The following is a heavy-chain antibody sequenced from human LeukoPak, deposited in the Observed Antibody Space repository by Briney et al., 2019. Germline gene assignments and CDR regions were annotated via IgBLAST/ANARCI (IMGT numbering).Heavy chain of an antibody. J-gene: IGHJ4*02. CDR3: ARDSRVWGSLPGY. CDR2: INAGNGNT. D-gene: IGHD3-16*01. Sequence: GASVKVSCKASGYTFTSYAMHWVRQAPGQRLEWMGWINAGNGNTKYSQKFQGRVTITRDTSASTAYMELSSLRSEDTAVYYCARDSRVWGSLPGYWGQGTLVTVSS. CDR1: GYTFTSYA. V-gene: IGHV1-3*01.